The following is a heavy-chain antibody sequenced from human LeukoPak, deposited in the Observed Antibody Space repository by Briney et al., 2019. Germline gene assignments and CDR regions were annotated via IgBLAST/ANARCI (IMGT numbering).Heavy chain of an antibody. J-gene: IGHJ2*01. CDR2: IRYDGSNK. D-gene: IGHD4/OR15-4a*01. CDR1: GFTFSSYG. V-gene: IGHV3-30*02. CDR3: AKQGAREGWYFDL. Sequence: GGSLRLSCAASGFTFSSYGMHWVRQAPGKGLEWVAFIRYDGSNKFYADSVKGRFTISRDNSKNTLYLQMNSLRAEDTAVYYCAKQGAREGWYFDLWGRGTLVTVSS.